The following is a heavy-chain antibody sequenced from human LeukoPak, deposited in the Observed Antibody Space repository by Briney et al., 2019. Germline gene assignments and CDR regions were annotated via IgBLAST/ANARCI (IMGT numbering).Heavy chain of an antibody. Sequence: GGSLRLSCAASAPTFSSFEMNWVRQAPGKGLEWVSYISHSGKTIYYANSVKGRFTISRDNAKNSLYLQMNSLRAEDTAVYYCARVSPYDSTAANNDYWGQGTLVIVSS. CDR3: ARVSPYDSTAANNDY. CDR1: APTFSSFE. V-gene: IGHV3-48*03. J-gene: IGHJ4*02. D-gene: IGHD3-22*01. CDR2: ISHSGKTI.